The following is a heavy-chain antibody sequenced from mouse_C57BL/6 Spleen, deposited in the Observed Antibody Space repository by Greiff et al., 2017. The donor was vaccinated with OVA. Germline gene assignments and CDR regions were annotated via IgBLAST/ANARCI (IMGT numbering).Heavy chain of an antibody. V-gene: IGHV1-74*01. CDR3: AIEGVYDGTLDY. CDR1: GYTFTSYW. Sequence: VQLVESGAELVKPGASVKVSCKASGYTFTSYWMHWVKQRPGQGLEWIGRIHPSDSDTNYNQKFKGKATLTVDKSSSTAYMQLRSLTSEDSAVYYCAIEGVYDGTLDYWGQGTTLTVSS. CDR2: IHPSDSDT. J-gene: IGHJ2*01. D-gene: IGHD2-3*01.